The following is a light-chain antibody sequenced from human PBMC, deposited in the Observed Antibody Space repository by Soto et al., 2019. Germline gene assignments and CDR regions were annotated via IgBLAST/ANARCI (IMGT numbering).Light chain of an antibody. V-gene: IGKV3-15*01. CDR2: GAS. CDR3: QQYDKWPPVT. J-gene: IGKJ5*01. Sequence: EIVMTQSPDNLSVSPGERATLSCRASQSISTNVAWYQQKPGQSPRLLISGASTRATGIPARFSGSGSGTEFTLTISSLQSEDLAVYYCQQYDKWPPVTFGQGTRLEIK. CDR1: QSISTN.